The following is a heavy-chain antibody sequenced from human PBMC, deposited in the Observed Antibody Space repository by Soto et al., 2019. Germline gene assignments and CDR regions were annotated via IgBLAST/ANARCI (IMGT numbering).Heavy chain of an antibody. CDR1: GASDSSNSAA. CDR3: AREISGYDVVGFEY. J-gene: IGHJ4*02. V-gene: IGHV6-1*01. D-gene: IGHD5-12*01. Sequence: SQTLQVTFAISGASDSSNSAACTGIRQSPSRGLAWLGRTYYRSKWYNDYAVSVKSRITITPDTSKNQFSLQLNSVTPGDTAVYYCAREISGYDVVGFEYWGQGTMANVSS. CDR2: TYYRSKWYN.